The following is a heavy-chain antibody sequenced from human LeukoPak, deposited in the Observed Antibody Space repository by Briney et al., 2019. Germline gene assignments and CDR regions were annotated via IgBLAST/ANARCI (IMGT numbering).Heavy chain of an antibody. Sequence: ASVKVSCKASGYTFTSYGISWVRQAPGQGLEWMGWISAYNGNTNYAQKLQGRVTMTTDTATRTTYMELSSLRSDDTAVYYCARAGDCSGGDCYMPSDYWGQGTLVTVSS. D-gene: IGHD2-15*01. CDR3: ARAGDCSGGDCYMPSDY. J-gene: IGHJ4*02. V-gene: IGHV1-18*01. CDR1: GYTFTSYG. CDR2: ISAYNGNT.